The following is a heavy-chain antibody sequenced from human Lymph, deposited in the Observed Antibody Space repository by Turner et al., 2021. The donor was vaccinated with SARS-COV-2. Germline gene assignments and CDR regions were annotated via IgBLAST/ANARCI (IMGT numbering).Heavy chain of an antibody. CDR2: IWYDGSNK. J-gene: IGHJ6*02. D-gene: IGHD5-12*01. Sequence: QVQLVESGGGVVQPGRYLRRPGAAYGLTVSSYGMHGVRQAPGKGLEWVAVIWYDGSNKYYADSVKGRFTISRDNSKNTLYLQMISLRAEDTAVYYCARVKGYNGYDLRYYYGMDVWGQGTTVTVSS. CDR1: GLTVSSYG. V-gene: IGHV3-33*01. CDR3: ARVKGYNGYDLRYYYGMDV.